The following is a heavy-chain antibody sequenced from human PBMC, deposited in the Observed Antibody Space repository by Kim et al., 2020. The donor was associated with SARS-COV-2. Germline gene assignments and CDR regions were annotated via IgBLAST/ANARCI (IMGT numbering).Heavy chain of an antibody. D-gene: IGHD3-9*01. Sequence: DSVKGRFTISRDNSKNSLYLQMNSLRTEDTAFYYCAKDRYYDILTGYFDYWGQGTLVTVSS. CDR3: AKDRYYDILTGYFDY. J-gene: IGHJ4*02. V-gene: IGHV3-43*01.